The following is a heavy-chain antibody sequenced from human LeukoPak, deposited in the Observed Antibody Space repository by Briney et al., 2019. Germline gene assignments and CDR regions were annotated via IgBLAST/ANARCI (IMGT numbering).Heavy chain of an antibody. Sequence: GGSLRLSCAVSGFTFSSDSMNWVRQAPGKGLEWVSSISSSSSYIYYADSVKGRFTISRDNAKNSLYLQMNSLRAEDTAVYYCSRQFSSYFDYWGQGTLATVSS. CDR2: ISSSSSYI. J-gene: IGHJ4*02. CDR3: SRQFSSYFDY. CDR1: GFTFSSDS. V-gene: IGHV3-21*01.